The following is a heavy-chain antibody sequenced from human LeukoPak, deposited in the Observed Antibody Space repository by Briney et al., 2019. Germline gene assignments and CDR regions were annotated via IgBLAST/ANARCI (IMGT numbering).Heavy chain of an antibody. V-gene: IGHV4-34*01. D-gene: IGHD4/OR15-4a*01. Sequence: SETLSLTCAVYGGSFSGYYWSWIRQPPGKGLEWIGEINHSGSTNYNPSLKSRVTISVDTSKNQLSLKLSSVTAADTAVYYCARGRSRSGAGYWGQGTLVTASS. J-gene: IGHJ4*02. CDR3: ARGRSRSGAGY. CDR1: GGSFSGYY. CDR2: INHSGST.